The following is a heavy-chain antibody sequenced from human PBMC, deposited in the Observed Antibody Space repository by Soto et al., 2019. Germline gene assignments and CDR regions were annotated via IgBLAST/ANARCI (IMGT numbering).Heavy chain of an antibody. J-gene: IGHJ4*02. CDR1: GGSFSGYY. V-gene: IGHV4-34*01. CDR3: ARGIRIAVAGFDY. CDR2: INHSGST. D-gene: IGHD6-19*01. Sequence: QVQLQQWGAGLLKPSETLSLTCAVYGGSFSGYYWSWIRQPPGKGLEWIGEINHSGSTNYNPSLKSRVTISVDTPKNQCSLKLSSVTAADTAVYYCARGIRIAVAGFDYWGQGTLVTVSS.